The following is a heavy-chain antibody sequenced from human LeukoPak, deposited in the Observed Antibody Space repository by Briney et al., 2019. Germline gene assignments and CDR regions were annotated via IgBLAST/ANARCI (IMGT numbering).Heavy chain of an antibody. J-gene: IGHJ4*02. CDR2: IGMSSGTI. CDR3: ARSREFDS. D-gene: IGHD5-24*01. V-gene: IGHV3-48*02. CDR1: GFTFSSYA. Sequence: GRSLRLSCVADGFTFSSYAMNWVRHAPGKALDWVSYIGMSSGTIIYADSVKGPFTISRDNAKNSLYLQMNSLRDEDTAVYYCARSREFDSWGQGTLVTVSA.